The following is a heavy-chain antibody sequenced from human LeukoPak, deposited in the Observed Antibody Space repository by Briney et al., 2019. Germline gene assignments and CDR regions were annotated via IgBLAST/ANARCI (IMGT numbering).Heavy chain of an antibody. CDR1: GFTFSSYS. Sequence: GGSLRLSCAASGFTFSSYSMNWVRQAPGKGLEWVSSISSSSSYIYYADSVKGRFTISRDNAKNSLYLQMNSLRAEDTAVYYCARGSFARYFDWLDVGGDYFDYWGQGTLVTVSS. V-gene: IGHV3-21*01. CDR3: ARGSFARYFDWLDVGGDYFDY. D-gene: IGHD3-9*01. J-gene: IGHJ4*02. CDR2: ISSSSSYI.